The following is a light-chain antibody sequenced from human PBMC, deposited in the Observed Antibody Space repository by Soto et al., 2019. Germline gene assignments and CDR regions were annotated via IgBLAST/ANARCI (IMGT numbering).Light chain of an antibody. CDR2: GAS. Sequence: DIVLTQSPGTLSLSPGERATLSCRASQSVSNNYLAWYQQKPGQAPRLLIYGASNRATGIPDRFSGSASGTDFTLTISRLAPEDSAVYYCQQYGSSGTFGHGTQVDIK. CDR3: QQYGSSGT. V-gene: IGKV3-20*01. CDR1: QSVSNNY. J-gene: IGKJ1*01.